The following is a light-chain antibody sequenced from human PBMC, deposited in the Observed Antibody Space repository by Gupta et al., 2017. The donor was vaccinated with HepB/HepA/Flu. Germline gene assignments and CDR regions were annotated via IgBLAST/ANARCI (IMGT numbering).Light chain of an antibody. V-gene: IGLV2-8*01. CDR2: GVT. J-gene: IGLJ2*01. CDR3: PSDAGSNRLV. CDR1: SSYVGGYNY. Sequence: QSALTQPPSASESPGQSVTISCTGPSSYVGGYNYVSWYQQHPGKAPTLIIYGVTKRPSGVPDRLSGSKSANTASLTVSVLQAEEEADYCFPSDAGSNRLVFGGGTKLTVL.